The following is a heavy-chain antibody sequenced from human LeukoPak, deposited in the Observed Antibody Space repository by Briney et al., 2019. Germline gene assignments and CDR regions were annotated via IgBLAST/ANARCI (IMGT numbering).Heavy chain of an antibody. CDR1: GFTVSSTY. CDR3: ARDRLYSSSSEDY. V-gene: IGHV3-53*01. Sequence: PGGSLRLSCAASGFTVSSTYMSWVRQAPGKGLEWVSVIYSGGSTYYADSAKGRFTISRDNSKNTLYLQMNSLRAEDTAVYYCARDRLYSSSSEDYWGQGTLVTVSS. J-gene: IGHJ4*02. CDR2: IYSGGST. D-gene: IGHD6-6*01.